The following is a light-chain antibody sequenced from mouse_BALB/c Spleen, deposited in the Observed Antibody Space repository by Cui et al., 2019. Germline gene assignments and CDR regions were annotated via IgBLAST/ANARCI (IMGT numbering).Light chain of an antibody. CDR3: QQWSSNPIT. V-gene: IGKV4-68*01. CDR1: SSVSY. Sequence: QIVLTQSPALMSASPGEKVTLTSSASSSVSYMYWYQQKPRASPKPWIYLTSNLASGVPARFSGSGSGTSYSLTISSMEAEDAATYYCQQWSSNPITFGSGTKLEIK. J-gene: IGKJ4*01. CDR2: LTS.